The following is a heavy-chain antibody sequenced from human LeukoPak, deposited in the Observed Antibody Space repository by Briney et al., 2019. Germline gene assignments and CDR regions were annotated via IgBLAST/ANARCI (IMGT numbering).Heavy chain of an antibody. CDR3: ARQSASDYYDSSDSFDF. Sequence: PSETLSLTCTVSGSSISSSNYYWGWIRQPQGKGLEWIGSIYYSGSTYYNPSLKSRVTISVDTSKNQFSLKLSSVTAADTAVYYCARQSASDYYDSSDSFDFWGQGTLVTVSS. D-gene: IGHD3-22*01. J-gene: IGHJ4*02. CDR2: IYYSGST. V-gene: IGHV4-39*01. CDR1: GSSISSSNYY.